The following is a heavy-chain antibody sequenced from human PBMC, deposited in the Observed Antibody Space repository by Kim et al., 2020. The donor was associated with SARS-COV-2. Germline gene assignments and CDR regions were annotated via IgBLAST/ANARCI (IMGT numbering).Heavy chain of an antibody. D-gene: IGHD3-10*01. Sequence: ETKYSPSFQGQVTISTDKSISTAYLQWNSLKASDTAIYFCARVSGLLLDFWGQGTLVTVSS. V-gene: IGHV5-51*01. CDR3: ARVSGLLLDF. CDR2: ET. J-gene: IGHJ4*02.